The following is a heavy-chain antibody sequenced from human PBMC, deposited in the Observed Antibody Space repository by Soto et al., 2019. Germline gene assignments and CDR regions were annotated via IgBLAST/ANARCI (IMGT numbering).Heavy chain of an antibody. D-gene: IGHD3-10*01. CDR1: GYTFTSYD. CDR3: ARAKRGNYDD. Sequence: QVQLVQSGAEVKKPGASVKVSGKASGYTFTSYDINWVRQTTGQGLEWMGWMNPNSGNTVYAQKLKGRVTMTRNTSVSTADMELSSLRSDDAAVYYRARAKRGNYDDWGQGTLGTVS. CDR2: MNPNSGNT. J-gene: IGHJ4*02. V-gene: IGHV1-8*01.